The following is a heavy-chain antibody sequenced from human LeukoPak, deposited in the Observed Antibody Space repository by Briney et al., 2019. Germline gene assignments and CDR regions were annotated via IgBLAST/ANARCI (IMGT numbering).Heavy chain of an antibody. CDR1: GFTVSSNY. CDR3: AKDIFTLLRGAFDI. D-gene: IGHD3-10*01. J-gene: IGHJ3*02. Sequence: PGGSLRLSCAASGFTVSSNYMSWVRQAPGKGLEWVSGVSWNSDSIGYADSVKGRFTISRDNAKNSLYLQINSLRAEDTAFYYCAKDIFTLLRGAFDIWGQGTMVTVSS. V-gene: IGHV3-9*01. CDR2: VSWNSDSI.